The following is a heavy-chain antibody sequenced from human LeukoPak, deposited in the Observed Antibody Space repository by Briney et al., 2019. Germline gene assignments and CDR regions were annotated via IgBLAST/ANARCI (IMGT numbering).Heavy chain of an antibody. CDR1: GGTFISYA. J-gene: IGHJ4*02. CDR2: IIPIFGTA. Sequence: ASVKVSCKASGGTFISYAISWVRQAPGQGLEWMGGIIPIFGTANYAQKFQGRVTITTDESTSTAYMELSSLRSEDTAVYYCASAFGKLPPDYWGQGTLVTVSS. D-gene: IGHD3-10*01. CDR3: ASAFGKLPPDY. V-gene: IGHV1-69*05.